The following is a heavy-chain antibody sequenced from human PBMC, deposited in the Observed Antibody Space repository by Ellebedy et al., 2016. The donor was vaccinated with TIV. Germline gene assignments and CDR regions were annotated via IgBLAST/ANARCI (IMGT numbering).Heavy chain of an antibody. D-gene: IGHD4-23*01. V-gene: IGHV3-23*01. CDR3: TKALYGGFKY. J-gene: IGHJ4*02. Sequence: GESLKISXVSSGFTFSAYAVSWVRQAPGKGLECVSAISGNGNSKYYADSVKGRFTISRDNSKNTMYLQMNSLRVEDTAVYYCTKALYGGFKYWGQGTLVTVSS. CDR1: GFTFSAYA. CDR2: ISGNGNSK.